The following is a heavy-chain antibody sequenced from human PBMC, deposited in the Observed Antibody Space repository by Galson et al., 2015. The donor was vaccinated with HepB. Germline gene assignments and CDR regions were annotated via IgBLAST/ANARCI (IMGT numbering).Heavy chain of an antibody. D-gene: IGHD6-6*01. Sequence: SLRLSCAASGFTFSSYAMHWVRQAPGKGLEWVAVISYDGSNKYYADSVKGRFTISRDNSKNTLYLQMNSLRAEDTAVYYCASGMGGIAARRPGPPAISEYNYMDVWGKGTTVTVSS. J-gene: IGHJ6*03. V-gene: IGHV3-30-3*01. CDR1: GFTFSSYA. CDR2: ISYDGSNK. CDR3: ASGMGGIAARRPGPPAISEYNYMDV.